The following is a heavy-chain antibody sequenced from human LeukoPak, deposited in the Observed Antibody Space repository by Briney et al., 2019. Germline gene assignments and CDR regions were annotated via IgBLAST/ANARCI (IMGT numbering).Heavy chain of an antibody. Sequence: SETLSLTCAVYGGSFSGYYWSWIRQPPGKGLERIGEINHSGSTNYNPSLKSRVTISVDTSKNQFSLKLSSVTAADTAVYYCARGFYDILTGPDGGYFDYWGQGTLVTVSS. CDR1: GGSFSGYY. D-gene: IGHD3-9*01. V-gene: IGHV4-34*01. CDR2: INHSGST. CDR3: ARGFYDILTGPDGGYFDY. J-gene: IGHJ4*02.